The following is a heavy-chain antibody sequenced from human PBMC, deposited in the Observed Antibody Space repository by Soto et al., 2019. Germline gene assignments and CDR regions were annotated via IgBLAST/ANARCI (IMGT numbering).Heavy chain of an antibody. CDR2: INHSGST. J-gene: IGHJ5*02. V-gene: IGHV4-34*01. CDR1: GGSFSGYY. Sequence: QVQLQQWGAGLLKPSETLSLTCAVYGGSFSGYYWSWIRQPPGKGLEWIGEINHSGSTNYNPSLKSRVTISVDTSKNQSSLKLSSVTAADTAVYYCARRTYYYGSGSYATFDPWGQGTLVTVSS. D-gene: IGHD3-10*01. CDR3: ARRTYYYGSGSYATFDP.